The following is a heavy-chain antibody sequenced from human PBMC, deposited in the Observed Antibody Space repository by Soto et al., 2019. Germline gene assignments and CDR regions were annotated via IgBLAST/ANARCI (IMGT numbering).Heavy chain of an antibody. Sequence: ASVKVSCKASGYTFTSYDINWVRQATGQGLEWMGWMNPNSGNTGYAQKFQGRVTMTRNTSISTAYMELSSLRSEDTAVYYCARGWGGYCISTSCYSYYYGMDVWGQGTTVTVSS. CDR2: MNPNSGNT. D-gene: IGHD2-2*01. CDR1: GYTFTSYD. J-gene: IGHJ6*02. V-gene: IGHV1-8*01. CDR3: ARGWGGYCISTSCYSYYYGMDV.